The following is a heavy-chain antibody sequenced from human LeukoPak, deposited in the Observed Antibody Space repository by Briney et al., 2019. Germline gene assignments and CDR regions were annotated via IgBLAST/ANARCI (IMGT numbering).Heavy chain of an antibody. CDR3: AREQYTMGAFDI. D-gene: IGHD5-18*01. CDR1: GFTFSSYS. J-gene: IGHJ3*02. CDR2: ISSSSSYI. V-gene: IGHV3-21*01. Sequence: RGSLRLSCAASGFTFSSYSMNWVRQAPGKGLEWVSSISSSSSYIYYADSVKGRFTISRDNAKNSLYLQMNSLRAEDTAVYYCAREQYTMGAFDIWGQGTMVTVSS.